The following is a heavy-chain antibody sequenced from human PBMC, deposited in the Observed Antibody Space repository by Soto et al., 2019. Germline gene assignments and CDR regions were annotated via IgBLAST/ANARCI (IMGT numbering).Heavy chain of an antibody. CDR2: INPSGGST. D-gene: IGHD3-10*01. CDR3: ARDGSGSYHYYYYGMDV. J-gene: IGHJ6*02. Sequence: QVQLVQSGAEVKKPGASVKVSCKASGYTFTSYYMHWVRQAPGQGLEWMGIINPSGGSTSYAQKFQGRVTMTRDTSTSTVYMELSSLRSEDTAGYYCARDGSGSYHYYYYGMDVWGQGTTVTVSS. CDR1: GYTFTSYY. V-gene: IGHV1-46*03.